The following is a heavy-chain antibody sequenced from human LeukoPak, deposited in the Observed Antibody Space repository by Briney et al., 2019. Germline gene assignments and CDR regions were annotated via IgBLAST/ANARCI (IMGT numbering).Heavy chain of an antibody. V-gene: IGHV4-59*08. CDR3: ARLSSGTGDFDY. D-gene: IGHD1-1*01. Sequence: PSETLSLTCAVYGGSFSGYYWSWIRQPPGKGLEWIGYIYYSGSTNYNPSLKSRVTISVDTSKNQFSLKLSSVTAADTAVYYCARLSSGTGDFDYWGQGTLVTVSS. CDR2: IYYSGST. CDR1: GGSFSGYY. J-gene: IGHJ4*02.